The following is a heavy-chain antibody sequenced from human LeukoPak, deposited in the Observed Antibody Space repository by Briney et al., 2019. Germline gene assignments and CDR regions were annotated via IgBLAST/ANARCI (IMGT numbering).Heavy chain of an antibody. CDR3: ARDPQDSSSWYV. V-gene: IGHV4-34*01. CDR2: IYHSGST. D-gene: IGHD6-13*01. Sequence: SETLSLTCAVYGGSFSGYYWSWIRQPPGKGLEWIGSIYHSGSTYYNPSLKSRVTISVDTSKNQFSLKLSSVTAADTAVYYCARDPQDSSSWYVWGQGTLVTVSS. J-gene: IGHJ4*02. CDR1: GGSFSGYY.